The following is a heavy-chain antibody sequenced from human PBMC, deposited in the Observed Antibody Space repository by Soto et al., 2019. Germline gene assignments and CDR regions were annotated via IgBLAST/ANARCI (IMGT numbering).Heavy chain of an antibody. CDR3: SSGMGV. Sequence: GGSLRLSCTASGFTFGDYAMSWVRQAPGKGLERVGFISSKAYSGTTEYPASVKGRFTISRDDSKSIAYLQMTSLKAEDTAVYYCSSGMGVWGQGTTVTVSS. J-gene: IGHJ6*02. CDR2: ISSKAYSGTT. CDR1: GFTFGDYA. V-gene: IGHV3-49*04.